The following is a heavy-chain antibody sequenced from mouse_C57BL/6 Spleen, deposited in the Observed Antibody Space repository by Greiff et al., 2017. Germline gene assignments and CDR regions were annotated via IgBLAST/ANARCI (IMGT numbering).Heavy chain of an antibody. CDR2: IDPETGGT. J-gene: IGHJ2*01. CDR3: TKEVFFDC. Sequence: QVQLQQSGAELVRPGASVTLSCKASGYTFTDYDMHWVKQTPVQGLEWMGAIDPETGGTVYNQKFKGKAILTGDKSSSTAYMEHRSLTSGDFAVYYWTKEVFFDCWGQGTTRTVSS. V-gene: IGHV1-15*01. CDR1: GYTFTDYD.